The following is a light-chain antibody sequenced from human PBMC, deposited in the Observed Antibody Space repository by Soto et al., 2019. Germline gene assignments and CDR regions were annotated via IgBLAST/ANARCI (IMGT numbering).Light chain of an antibody. CDR3: GADHGSGSDFVVV. V-gene: IGLV9-49*01. Sequence: SVLTQPPSASASLGASVTLTCTLSSGYSNYKVDWYQQRPGKGPRFVMRVGTGGIVGSKGDGIPDRFSVLGSGLNRYLTIKNIQEEDESDYHCGADHGSGSDFVVVFGGGTKVTVL. CDR1: SGYSNYK. J-gene: IGLJ2*01. CDR2: VGTGGIVG.